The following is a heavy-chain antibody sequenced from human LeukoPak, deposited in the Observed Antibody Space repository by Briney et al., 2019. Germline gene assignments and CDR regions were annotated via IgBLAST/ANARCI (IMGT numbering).Heavy chain of an antibody. CDR3: ASRNLFEY. V-gene: IGHV3-7*01. D-gene: IGHD1-14*01. J-gene: IGHJ4*02. Sequence: RGSLRLSCAVSGFTFRYYWMSWVRQAPGKGLEWVANIKEDGSEKYYVDSVKGRFTISRDNAKRSLYLQMNSLRAEDTAVYYCASRNLFEYWGQGTLVTVSS. CDR1: GFTFRYYW. CDR2: IKEDGSEK.